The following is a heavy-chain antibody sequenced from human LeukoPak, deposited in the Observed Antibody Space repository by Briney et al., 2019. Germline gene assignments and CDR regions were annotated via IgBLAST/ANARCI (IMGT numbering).Heavy chain of an antibody. D-gene: IGHD6-19*01. J-gene: IGHJ6*02. CDR1: GFTFSSYG. Sequence: GGSLRPSCAASGFTFSSYGMHWVRKAPGKGLEWVAVISYDGSDKYYADSVKGRFTISRDNSKNTLYLQMNSLRAEDTAVYYCARPAGTYDYSYGMDVWGQGTTVTVSS. V-gene: IGHV3-30-3*01. CDR3: ARPAGTYDYSYGMDV. CDR2: ISYDGSDK.